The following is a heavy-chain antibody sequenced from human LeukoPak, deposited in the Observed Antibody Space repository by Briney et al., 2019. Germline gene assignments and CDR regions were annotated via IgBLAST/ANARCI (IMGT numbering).Heavy chain of an antibody. Sequence: SQTLSLTCTVSGGSISSGSYYWSWIRQPAGKGLEWIGRIYTSGSTNYNPSLKSRVTISVDTSKNQFSLKLSSVTAADTAVYYCARIGIAVAGPLGFDYWGQGTLVTVSS. CDR3: ARIGIAVAGPLGFDY. D-gene: IGHD6-19*01. CDR2: IYTSGST. J-gene: IGHJ4*02. CDR1: GGSISSGSYY. V-gene: IGHV4-61*02.